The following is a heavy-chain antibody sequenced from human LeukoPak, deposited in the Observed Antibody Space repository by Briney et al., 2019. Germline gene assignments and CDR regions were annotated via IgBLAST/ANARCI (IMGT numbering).Heavy chain of an antibody. V-gene: IGHV4-34*01. CDR2: INHSGST. Sequence: SETLSLTCAVYGGSFSGYYWSWIRQPPGKGLEWIGEINHSGSTNYNPSLKSRVTISVDTSKNQFSLKLSSVTAAGTAVYYCATRAGDYYYFDYWGQGTLVTVSS. CDR3: ATRAGDYYYFDY. D-gene: IGHD7-27*01. CDR1: GGSFSGYY. J-gene: IGHJ4*02.